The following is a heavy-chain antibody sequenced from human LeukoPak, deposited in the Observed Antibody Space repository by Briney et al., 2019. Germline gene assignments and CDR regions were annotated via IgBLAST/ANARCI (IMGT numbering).Heavy chain of an antibody. CDR2: IWYDGSNK. D-gene: IGHD4-11*01. J-gene: IGHJ4*02. Sequence: GGSLRLSCAASGFTFSDYYMSWIRQAPGKGLEWVAVIWYDGSNKYYADSVKGRFTISRDNSKNTLYLQMNSLRAEDTAVYYCASSTVTTYNYFDYWGQGTLVTVSS. V-gene: IGHV3-33*08. CDR1: GFTFSDYY. CDR3: ASSTVTTYNYFDY.